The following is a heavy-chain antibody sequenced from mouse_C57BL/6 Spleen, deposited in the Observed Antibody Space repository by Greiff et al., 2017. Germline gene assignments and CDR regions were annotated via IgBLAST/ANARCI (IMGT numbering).Heavy chain of an antibody. V-gene: IGHV1-82*01. CDR2: IYPGDGDT. Sequence: QVQLQQSGPELVKPGASVKISCKASGYAFSSSWMNWVKQRPGKGLEWIGRIYPGDGDTNYNGKFKGKATLTADKSSSTAYMQLSSLTSEDSAVYFCAREGIYYGYDGYAMDYWGQGTSVTVSS. CDR1: GYAFSSSW. J-gene: IGHJ4*01. D-gene: IGHD2-2*01. CDR3: AREGIYYGYDGYAMDY.